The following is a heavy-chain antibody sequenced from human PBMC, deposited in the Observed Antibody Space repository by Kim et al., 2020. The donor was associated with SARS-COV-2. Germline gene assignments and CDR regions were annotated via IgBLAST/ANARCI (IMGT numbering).Heavy chain of an antibody. CDR2: IHTGNGNT. D-gene: IGHD1-1*01. CDR1: GYSFTVHG. V-gene: IGHV1-3*04. J-gene: IGHJ6*02. Sequence: ASVKVSCKASGYSFTVHGLHWVRQAPGQGHEWMGWIHTGNGNTVYSQRFQDTVTFTSDTSASTAYMHLNSLRSEDTAVYYCARDYNYGIDVWGPGTTVPVSS. CDR3: ARDYNYGIDV.